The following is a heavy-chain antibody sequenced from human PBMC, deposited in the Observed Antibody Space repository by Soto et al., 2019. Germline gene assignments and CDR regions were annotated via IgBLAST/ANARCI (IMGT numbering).Heavy chain of an antibody. D-gene: IGHD3-22*01. CDR3: ARGGYDSSGYYIPHFDY. Sequence: QVQLQESGPGLVKPSQTLSLTCTVSGGSISSGGYYWSWIRQHPGKGLEWIGYIYYSGSTYYNPSLKSRVTISVDTSKNQFSLKLSSVTAADTAVYYCARGGYDSSGYYIPHFDYWGQGTLVTVSS. CDR1: GGSISSGGYY. V-gene: IGHV4-31*03. J-gene: IGHJ4*02. CDR2: IYYSGST.